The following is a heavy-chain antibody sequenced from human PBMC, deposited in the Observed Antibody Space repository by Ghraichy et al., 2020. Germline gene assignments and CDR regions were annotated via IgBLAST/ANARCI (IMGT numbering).Heavy chain of an antibody. CDR1: GYTFTGYY. Sequence: ASVKVSCKASGYTFTGYYMHWVRQAPGQGLEWMGWINPNSGGTNYAQKFQGRVTMTRDTSISTAYMELSRLRSDDTAVYYCARLPPPLLGSGPEGDYYYGMDVWGQGTTVTVSS. CDR2: INPNSGGT. CDR3: ARLPPPLLGSGPEGDYYYGMDV. D-gene: IGHD2-15*01. J-gene: IGHJ6*02. V-gene: IGHV1-2*02.